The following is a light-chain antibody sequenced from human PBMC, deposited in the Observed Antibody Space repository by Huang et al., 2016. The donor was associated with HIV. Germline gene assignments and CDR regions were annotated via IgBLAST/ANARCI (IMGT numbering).Light chain of an antibody. CDR2: LGS. J-gene: IGKJ2*01. V-gene: IGKV2-28*01. CDR3: MEALQTPYT. CDR1: QSLRHRNGLNY. Sequence: DVVMTQSPLSLPVPPGEPASISCRSSQSLRHRNGLNYLDWYLQKPGQSPQLLIHLGSSRASGVPDRFSGGGLGTDFSLNISRVEAEDAGIYYCMEALQTPYTFGQGTKLEIK.